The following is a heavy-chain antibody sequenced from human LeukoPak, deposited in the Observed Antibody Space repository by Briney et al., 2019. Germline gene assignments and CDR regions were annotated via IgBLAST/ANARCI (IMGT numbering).Heavy chain of an antibody. J-gene: IGHJ5*02. V-gene: IGHV3-30*02. Sequence: GGSLRLSCAASGFTFSSYGMHWVRQAPGKGLEWVAFIRYDGGNKYYADSVKGRFTISRDNSKNTLYLQMSSLRAEDTAVYYCVPYCSSTSCYTGPWGQGTLVTVSS. D-gene: IGHD2-2*02. CDR3: VPYCSSTSCYTGP. CDR1: GFTFSSYG. CDR2: IRYDGGNK.